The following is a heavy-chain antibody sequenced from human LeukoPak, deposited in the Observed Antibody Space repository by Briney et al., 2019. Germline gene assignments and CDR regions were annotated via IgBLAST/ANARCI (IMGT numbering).Heavy chain of an antibody. J-gene: IGHJ4*02. CDR2: IKSKTDGGTT. D-gene: IGHD3-22*01. V-gene: IGHV3-15*01. CDR3: TTEKYHYYDSSGFDY. Sequence: GGSLRLSCAASGFTFSNAWMSWVRQAPGKGLEWVGRIKSKTDGGTTDYAAPVKGRFTISRDDSKNTLYLQMNSLKTEDTAVYYCTTEKYHYYDSSGFDYWGQGTLATVSS. CDR1: GFTFSNAW.